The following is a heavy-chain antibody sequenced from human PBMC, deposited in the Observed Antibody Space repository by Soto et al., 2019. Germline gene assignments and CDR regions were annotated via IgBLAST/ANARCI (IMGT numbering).Heavy chain of an antibody. V-gene: IGHV2-5*01. CDR2: IYWNDDK. CDR3: AKSGSSGWYGWFDP. Sequence: SGPTLVNPTQTLTLTCIFSGFSLRTSGVGVGWIRRPPGKALEWLGFIYWNDDKRYSPSLKSRLTITKDTSKNQVVLTMTNMDPVDTATYYCAKSGSSGWYGWFDPWGQGALATVSS. D-gene: IGHD6-19*01. CDR1: GFSLRTSGVG. J-gene: IGHJ5*02.